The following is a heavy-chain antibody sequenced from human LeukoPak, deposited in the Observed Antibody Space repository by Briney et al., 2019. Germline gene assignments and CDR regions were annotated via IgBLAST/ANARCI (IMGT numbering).Heavy chain of an antibody. Sequence: GGSLRLSCAASGFTFSSYAMSWVRQAPGKGLEWVSAISGSGGSTYYADSVKGRFTISRDNSKNTLYLQMNCLRAEDTAVYYCAKGYYMVRGVIILNWFDPWGQGTLVTVSS. CDR3: AKGYYMVRGVIILNWFDP. CDR1: GFTFSSYA. V-gene: IGHV3-23*01. CDR2: ISGSGGST. J-gene: IGHJ5*02. D-gene: IGHD3-10*01.